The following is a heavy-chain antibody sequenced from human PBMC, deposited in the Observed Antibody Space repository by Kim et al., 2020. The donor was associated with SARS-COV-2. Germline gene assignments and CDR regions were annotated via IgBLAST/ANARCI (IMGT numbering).Heavy chain of an antibody. CDR2: ISASGGTT. CDR1: GFTFSSYA. J-gene: IGHJ4*02. CDR3: AKAGSSWYYFDY. V-gene: IGHV3-23*01. Sequence: GGSLRLSCAASGFTFSSYAMTWVRQAPGGGLEWIASISASGGTTFYADSVKGRFTISRDNSKSTLSLQMNSRRPEDTAIYYCAKAGSSWYYFDYWGQGTLVTVSS. D-gene: IGHD6-13*01.